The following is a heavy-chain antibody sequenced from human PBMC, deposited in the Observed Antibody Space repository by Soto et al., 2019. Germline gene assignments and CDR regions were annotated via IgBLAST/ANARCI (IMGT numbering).Heavy chain of an antibody. CDR3: ARGGEEGADYFGY. Sequence: QVQLVESGGGVVQPGRSLRLSCAASGFTFSSYAMHWVRQAPGKGLEWVAVISYDGSNKYYADSVKGRFTISRDNSKNTLYLQMNSLRAEDTAVYYCARGGEEGADYFGYWGQGTLVTVSS. CDR2: ISYDGSNK. J-gene: IGHJ4*02. D-gene: IGHD3-10*01. CDR1: GFTFSSYA. V-gene: IGHV3-30-3*01.